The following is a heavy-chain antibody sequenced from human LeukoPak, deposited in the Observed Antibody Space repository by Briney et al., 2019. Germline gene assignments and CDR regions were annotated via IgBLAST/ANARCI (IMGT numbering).Heavy chain of an antibody. CDR1: GGSISSYY. V-gene: IGHV4-59*01. CDR3: AGGAGYSSS. D-gene: IGHD6-13*01. J-gene: IGHJ4*02. Sequence: SETLSITCTVSGGSISSYYWSRIRQPPGKGLEWIGYIYYSGSTNYNPSLKSRVTISVDTSKNQFSLKLSSVTAADTAVYYCAGGAGYSSSWGQGTLVTVSS. CDR2: IYYSGST.